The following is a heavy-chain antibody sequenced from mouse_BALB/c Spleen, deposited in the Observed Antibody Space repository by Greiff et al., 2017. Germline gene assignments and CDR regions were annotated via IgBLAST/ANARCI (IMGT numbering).Heavy chain of an antibody. V-gene: IGHV1-18*01. J-gene: IGHJ2*01. CDR1: GYTFTDYN. D-gene: IGHD2-10*02. CDR2: INPNNGGT. CDR3: ARLEYGNHGFDY. Sequence: VQLQQSGPELVKPGASVKIPCKASGYTFTDYNMDWVKQSHGKSLEWIGDINPNNGGTIYNQKFKGKATLTVDKSSSTAYMELRSLTSEDTAVYYCARLEYGNHGFDYWGQGTTLTVSS.